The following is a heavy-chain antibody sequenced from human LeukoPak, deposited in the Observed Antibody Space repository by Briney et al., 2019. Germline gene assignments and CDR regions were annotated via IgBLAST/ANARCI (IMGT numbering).Heavy chain of an antibody. D-gene: IGHD6-13*01. V-gene: IGHV5-51*01. J-gene: IGHJ6*02. CDR3: ARRYSSSSGSLYGMDV. CDR2: IYPGGSDT. CDR1: GYSFTSYW. Sequence: GESLKISCKGSGYSFTSYWIGWVRQMPGKGLGWMGIIYPGGSDTRYSPSFQGQVTISADKSISTAYLQWSSLKASDTAMYYCARRYSSSSGSLYGMDVWGQGTTVTVSS.